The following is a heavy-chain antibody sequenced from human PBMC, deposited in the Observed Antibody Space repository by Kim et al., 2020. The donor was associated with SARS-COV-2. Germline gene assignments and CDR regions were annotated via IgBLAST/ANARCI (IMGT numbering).Heavy chain of an antibody. V-gene: IGHV5-51*01. CDR2: LYFGDSKT. J-gene: IGHJ2*01. CDR1: GKSFTNNW. D-gene: IGHD3-16*01. CDR3: ARLSSGGIWYFDL. Sequence: GESLKISCQGSGKSFTNNWIGWVRQMPGKGLEWVGSLYFGDSKTRYSPSFQGQVTISADKSTSTSYVQWSSLKASDSAMYYCARLSSGGIWYFDLWGRGTLVTVSS.